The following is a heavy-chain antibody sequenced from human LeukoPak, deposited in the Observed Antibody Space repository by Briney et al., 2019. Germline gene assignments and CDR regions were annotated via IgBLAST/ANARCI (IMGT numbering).Heavy chain of an antibody. CDR2: IYYSGST. CDR1: GGSISSYY. CDR3: ARDSKTTTRALLQH. D-gene: IGHD4-17*01. J-gene: IGHJ1*01. V-gene: IGHV4-59*01. Sequence: SETLSLTCTVSGGSISSYYWSWIRQPPGKGLEWIGYIYYSGSTNYNPSLKSRVTISVDTSKNQFSLKLSSVTAADTAVYYCARDSKTTTRALLQHWGQGTLVTVSS.